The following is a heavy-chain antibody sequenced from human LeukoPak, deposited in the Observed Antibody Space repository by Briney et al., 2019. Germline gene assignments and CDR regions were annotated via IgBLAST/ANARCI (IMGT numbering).Heavy chain of an antibody. J-gene: IGHJ5*02. CDR3: ARVQGIAAAGPRNWFDP. Sequence: SETLSLTCAVYGGSFSGYYWSWIRQPPGKGLEWIGEINHSGSTNYNPSLKSRVTISVDTSKNQFSLKLSSVTAADTAVYYCARVQGIAAAGPRNWFDPWGQGTLVTVSS. D-gene: IGHD6-13*01. V-gene: IGHV4-34*01. CDR2: INHSGST. CDR1: GGSFSGYY.